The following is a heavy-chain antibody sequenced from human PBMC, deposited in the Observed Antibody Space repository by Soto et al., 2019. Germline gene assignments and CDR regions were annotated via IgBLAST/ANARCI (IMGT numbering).Heavy chain of an antibody. CDR1: GGSISSYY. Sequence: PSETLSLTCTVSGGSISSYYCIFIRHPPFKGLEWIGYIYYSGSTNYNPSLKSRVTISVDTSKNQFSLKLSSVTAADTAVYYCASSHLTGYYYYYYGMDVWGQGTTVTVSS. J-gene: IGHJ6*02. CDR3: ASSHLTGYYYYYYGMDV. V-gene: IGHV4-59*01. D-gene: IGHD3-9*01. CDR2: IYYSGST.